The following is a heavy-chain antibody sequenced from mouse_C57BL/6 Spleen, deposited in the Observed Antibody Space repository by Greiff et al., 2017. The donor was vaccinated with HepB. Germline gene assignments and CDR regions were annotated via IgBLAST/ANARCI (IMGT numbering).Heavy chain of an antibody. J-gene: IGHJ2*01. CDR1: GYTFTSYW. CDR2: IYPSDSET. CDR3: ARGTTVVATQYYFDY. V-gene: IGHV1-61*01. D-gene: IGHD1-1*01. Sequence: VQLQQPGAELVRPGSSVKLSCKASGYTFTSYWMDWVKQRPGQGLEWIGNIYPSDSETHYNQKFKDKATLTVDKSSSTAYMQLSSLTSEDSAVYYCARGTTVVATQYYFDYWGQGTTLTVSS.